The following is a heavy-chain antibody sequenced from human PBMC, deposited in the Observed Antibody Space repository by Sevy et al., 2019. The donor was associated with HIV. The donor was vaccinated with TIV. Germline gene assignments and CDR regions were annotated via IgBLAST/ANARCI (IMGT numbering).Heavy chain of an antibody. CDR2: ISGSGGST. CDR3: AKDRITAARFQH. Sequence: GGSLRLSCAASGFIFSGYGMSWVRQAPGQGLEWVSAISGSGGSTYYADSVKGRFTISRDNFRNTLYPQMNSLRAEDTAVYYCAKDRITAARFQHWGQGTLVTVSS. V-gene: IGHV3-23*01. D-gene: IGHD6-13*01. J-gene: IGHJ1*01. CDR1: GFIFSGYG.